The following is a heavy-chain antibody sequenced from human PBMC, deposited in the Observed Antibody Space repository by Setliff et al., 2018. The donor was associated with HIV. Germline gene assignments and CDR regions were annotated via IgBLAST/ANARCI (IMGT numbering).Heavy chain of an antibody. Sequence: SETLSLTCTVSGDPISSGSYYWGWIRQPPGKGLEWIGSMYYSGSTNYNPSLKSRVTISVDTSKNQFSLKLSSVTAADTAVYYCARGLVVVALYYYMDVWGKGTTVTVSS. CDR3: ARGLVVVALYYYMDV. V-gene: IGHV4-39*07. CDR1: GDPISSGSYY. J-gene: IGHJ6*03. CDR2: MYYSGST. D-gene: IGHD2-15*01.